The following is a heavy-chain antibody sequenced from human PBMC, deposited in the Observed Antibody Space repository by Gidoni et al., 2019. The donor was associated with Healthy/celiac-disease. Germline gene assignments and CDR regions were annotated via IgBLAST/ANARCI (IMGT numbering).Heavy chain of an antibody. CDR3: ARAHEGGIXAAGTWGWXXP. D-gene: IGHD6-13*01. Sequence: QVQLVQSXAEVKQPGSSVKVSXXASGGTFSSYAISWVRQAPGQGLEWMGGIIPIFGTANYAQKFQGRVTITADESTSTAYMGLSSLRSEDTAVYXGARAHEGGIXAAGTWGWXXPWGXXTL. J-gene: IGHJ5*02. V-gene: IGHV1-69*01. CDR2: IIPIFGTA. CDR1: GGTFSSYA.